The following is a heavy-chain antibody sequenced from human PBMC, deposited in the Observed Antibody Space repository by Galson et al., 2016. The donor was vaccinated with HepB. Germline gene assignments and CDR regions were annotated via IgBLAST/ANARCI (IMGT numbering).Heavy chain of an antibody. CDR1: GFSLTTSGMR. J-gene: IGHJ4*02. D-gene: IGHD3-16*01. V-gene: IGHV2-70*04. Sequence: PALVKPTQTLTLTCTFSGFSLTTSGMRVSWIRQPPGKALEWLARIDWDDNRFYSTSLKTRLTISKDSSKNQVVLTMANMDPVDTATYYCARIPRGEYYFDYWGQGTLVTVSS. CDR2: IDWDDNR. CDR3: ARIPRGEYYFDY.